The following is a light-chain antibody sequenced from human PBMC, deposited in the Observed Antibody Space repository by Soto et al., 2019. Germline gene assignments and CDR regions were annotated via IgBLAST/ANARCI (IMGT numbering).Light chain of an antibody. CDR3: CSYAGSNYV. Sequence: QSALTQPASVSGSPGQSITISCTGTSSDVGSYNLVSWYQQHPGKAPKLMIYEGSKRPSGVSNRFSGSKSGNTASLTISGLQAEDEADYYCCSYAGSNYVFGTGTKATVL. J-gene: IGLJ1*01. CDR1: SSDVGSYNL. CDR2: EGS. V-gene: IGLV2-23*01.